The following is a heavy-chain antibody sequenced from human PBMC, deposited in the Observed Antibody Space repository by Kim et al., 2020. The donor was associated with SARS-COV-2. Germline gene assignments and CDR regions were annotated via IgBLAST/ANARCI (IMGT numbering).Heavy chain of an antibody. Sequence: SETLSLTCTVSGGSISSYSWSWIRQPPGKGLEWIGYIYYSGSTNYNPSLKSRVTISVDTSKNQFSLKLSSVTAADTAVYYCARSDYYDSSGYYSWGQGTLVTVSS. CDR1: GGSISSYS. D-gene: IGHD3-22*01. CDR2: IYYSGST. CDR3: ARSDYYDSSGYYS. J-gene: IGHJ4*02. V-gene: IGHV4-59*01.